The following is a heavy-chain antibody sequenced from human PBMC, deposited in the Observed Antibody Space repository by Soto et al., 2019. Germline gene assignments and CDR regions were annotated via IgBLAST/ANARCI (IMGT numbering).Heavy chain of an antibody. Sequence: EVQVLESGGGLVQPGGSLRLSCEGSGFTVSSHAMTWIRQAPGKGLEWVSTITADGGTYYADSVKGRFDMSRDTSESTLYLQMNSLGAEDTAAYYCAPHVSCSGGSCQYDAFAIRGQGTMVTVSS. CDR1: GFTVSSHA. V-gene: IGHV3-23*01. J-gene: IGHJ3*02. CDR2: ITADGGT. CDR3: APHVSCSGGSCQYDAFAI. D-gene: IGHD2-15*01.